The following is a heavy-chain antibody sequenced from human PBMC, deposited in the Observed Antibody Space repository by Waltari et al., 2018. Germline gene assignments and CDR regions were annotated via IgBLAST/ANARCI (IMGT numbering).Heavy chain of an antibody. J-gene: IGHJ4*02. V-gene: IGHV3-23*01. CDR2: ITNGGAT. Sequence: EVQLLESGGGLVQPGGSLRLSCAASGATFWNYVMNWVRQAPGKGLEWVSSITNGGATYYADSVRGRFTVSRDNSKNTLYLEMSSQRAEDTAVYYCVKADVYGTSWLGRFDYWGQGALVTVSS. CDR1: GATFWNYV. CDR3: VKADVYGTSWLGRFDY. D-gene: IGHD3-10*01.